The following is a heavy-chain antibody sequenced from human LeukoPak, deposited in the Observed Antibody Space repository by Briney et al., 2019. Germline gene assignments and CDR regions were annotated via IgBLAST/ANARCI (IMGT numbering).Heavy chain of an antibody. J-gene: IGHJ4*02. CDR3: AKDLSWSGFDY. CDR1: GFTFSDYA. D-gene: IGHD3-3*01. CDR2: ISYNGVNK. V-gene: IGHV3-30-3*01. Sequence: PGGSLRLSCAASGFTFSDYAMHWVRQAPGKGLEWVTLISYNGVNKYYADSVKGRFTISRDNSKNTLYLQMNSLRAEDTAVYYCAKDLSWSGFDYWGQGTLVTVSS.